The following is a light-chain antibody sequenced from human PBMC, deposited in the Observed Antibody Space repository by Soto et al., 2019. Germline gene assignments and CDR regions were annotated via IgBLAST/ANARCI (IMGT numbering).Light chain of an antibody. V-gene: IGLV2-14*01. CDR1: SSDVGGYKY. CDR3: SSYTISAADV. J-gene: IGLJ1*01. CDR2: DVT. Sequence: QSVLTQPASVSGSPGQSITISSTGTSSDVGGYKYVSWYQQHPGKAPKVTIYDVTKRPSGVSNRFSGSKSGDTASLTISGLQAEDEADYYCSSYTISAADVFGTGTKVTVL.